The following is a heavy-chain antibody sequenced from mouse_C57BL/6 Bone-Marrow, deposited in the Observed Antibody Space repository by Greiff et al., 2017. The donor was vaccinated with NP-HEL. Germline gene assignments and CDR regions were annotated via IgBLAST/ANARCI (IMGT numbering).Heavy chain of an antibody. CDR1: GFTITHTY. CDR3: ARKGYFDV. V-gene: IGHV14-3*01. Sequence: VQLQQSVAELVLPGASVKLSCTASGFTITHTYLPWVTQMPDPCLAWLGRLSPANGTTKYAPKFQGKATITADTSSNTAYLQLSSLTSEDTAIYYCARKGYFDVWGTGTTVTVSS. CDR2: LSPANGTT. J-gene: IGHJ1*03.